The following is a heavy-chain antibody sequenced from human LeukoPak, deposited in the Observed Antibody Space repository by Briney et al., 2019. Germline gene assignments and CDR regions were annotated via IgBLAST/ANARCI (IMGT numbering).Heavy chain of an antibody. D-gene: IGHD1-26*01. CDR3: ARGPPSGSYLIDY. J-gene: IGHJ4*02. Sequence: SVKVSCKASGGTFISYAISWVRQPPAQGLEWMGGIIPIFVIANYAQKFQVRVAITDHESTSTVYMELSSLRAEDTAVYYCARGPPSGSYLIDYWGQGTLVTVSS. CDR1: GGTFISYA. V-gene: IGHV1-69*13. CDR2: IIPIFVIA.